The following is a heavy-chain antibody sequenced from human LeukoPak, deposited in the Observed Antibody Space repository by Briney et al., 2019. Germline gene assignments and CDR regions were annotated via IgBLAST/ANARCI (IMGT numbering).Heavy chain of an antibody. V-gene: IGHV3-23*01. CDR3: ARLDYPTPDY. D-gene: IGHD4-11*01. J-gene: IGHJ4*02. Sequence: GGSLRLSCAGSGFIYSSYAMSWVRQAPGKGLEWVSTISHSGGSTYYADSVKGRFTISRDNAKNSLYLQMNSLRVEDTAVYYCARLDYPTPDYWGQGTLVTVSS. CDR1: GFIYSSYA. CDR2: ISHSGGST.